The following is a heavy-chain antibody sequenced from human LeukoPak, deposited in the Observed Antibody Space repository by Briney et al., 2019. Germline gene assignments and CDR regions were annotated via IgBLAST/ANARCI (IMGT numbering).Heavy chain of an antibody. CDR3: ARDQEYSSSFSPRIDAFDI. Sequence: GVSLRLSCAASGFTFSSYSMNWVRQAPGKGLEWVSSISSSSSYIYYADSVKGRFTISRDNAKNSLYLQMNSLRAEDTVVYYCARDQEYSSSFSPRIDAFDIWGQGTMVTVSS. V-gene: IGHV3-21*01. D-gene: IGHD6-13*01. J-gene: IGHJ3*02. CDR1: GFTFSSYS. CDR2: ISSSSSYI.